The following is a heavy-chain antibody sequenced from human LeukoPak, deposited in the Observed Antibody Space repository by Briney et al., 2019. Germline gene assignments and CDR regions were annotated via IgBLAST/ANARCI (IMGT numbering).Heavy chain of an antibody. CDR2: ISNSGGTT. Sequence: GGSLRLSCAASGFSFSNYAMSWVRQAPGKGLEWVSGISNSGGTTYYADSVKGRFTVSRDNGKNTLSLQMNSLRAEDRAIYYCAKRLSATDDWGQGTLVTVSS. CDR1: GFSFSNYA. CDR3: AKRLSATDD. D-gene: IGHD5-12*01. V-gene: IGHV3-23*01. J-gene: IGHJ4*02.